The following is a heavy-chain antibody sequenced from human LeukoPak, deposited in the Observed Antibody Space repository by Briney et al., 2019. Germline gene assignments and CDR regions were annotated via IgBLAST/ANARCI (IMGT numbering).Heavy chain of an antibody. D-gene: IGHD3-22*01. V-gene: IGHV5-51*01. J-gene: IGHJ4*02. CDR3: ARRCYYYDSSGYYHCFDY. CDR1: GSSFTSYW. CDR2: IYPGDCDT. Sequence: GGSRQISWQGSGSSFTSYWIGWVRQLPGKGLEWMGSIYPGDCDTRYSPSFQGQVTISADKSISTAYLQWSSLKASDTAMYYCARRCYYYDSSGYYHCFDYWGQGTLVTVSS.